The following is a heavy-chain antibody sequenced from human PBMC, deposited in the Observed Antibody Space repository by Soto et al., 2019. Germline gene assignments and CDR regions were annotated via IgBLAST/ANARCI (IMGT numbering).Heavy chain of an antibody. CDR3: TRRAVSGSHSDY. D-gene: IGHD1-26*01. CDR1: GGSITSSGYC. J-gene: IGHJ4*02. CDR2: ICYSGST. Sequence: QLQLQESGPGLVKPSETLSLTCTVSGGSITSSGYCWAWIRQPPGKGLEWIATICYSGSTHYNPSAERRXXMXVXXSKNQFSLKLTSVNDADTAVYYCTRRAVSGSHSDYWGQGILVTVSS. V-gene: IGHV4-39*01.